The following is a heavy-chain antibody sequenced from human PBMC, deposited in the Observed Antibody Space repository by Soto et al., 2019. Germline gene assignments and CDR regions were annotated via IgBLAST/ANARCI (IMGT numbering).Heavy chain of an antibody. Sequence: ASVKVSCKASGGTFSSYAISWVRQAPGQGLEWMGGIIPIFGTANYAQKFQGRVTITADESTSTAYMELSSLRSEDTAVYYCARELTTGYSSSWYFDYWGQGTLVTVSS. CDR2: IIPIFGTA. V-gene: IGHV1-69*13. CDR1: GGTFSSYA. J-gene: IGHJ4*02. CDR3: ARELTTGYSSSWYFDY. D-gene: IGHD6-13*01.